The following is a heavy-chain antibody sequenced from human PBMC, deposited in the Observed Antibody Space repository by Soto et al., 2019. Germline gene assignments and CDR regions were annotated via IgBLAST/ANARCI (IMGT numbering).Heavy chain of an antibody. D-gene: IGHD7-27*01. CDR1: GGSFSGYY. J-gene: IGHJ4*02. CDR2: INHSGST. Sequence: QVQLQQWGAGLLKPSETLSLTCAVYGGSFSGYYWNWIRQPPGKGLEWIGEINHSGSTNYNPSRKSRVTLPVDTSKNQFSLKLSSVTAADTAVYYCARGWGRIFDYWGQGTLVTVSS. V-gene: IGHV4-34*01. CDR3: ARGWGRIFDY.